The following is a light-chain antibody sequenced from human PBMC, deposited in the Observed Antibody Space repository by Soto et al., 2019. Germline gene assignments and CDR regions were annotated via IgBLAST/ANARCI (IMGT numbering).Light chain of an antibody. J-gene: IGLJ1*01. V-gene: IGLV2-14*01. CDR1: SSDVGGYNY. Sequence: QSALTQPASVSGSPGQSITISCTGTSSDVGGYNYVSWYQQHPGKAPKLLIYEINTRPSGVSNRFSGSKSGNTASLTISWLQAEDEGDYYCSSYTSSSTPYYVFGTGTKLTVL. CDR3: SSYTSSSTPYYV. CDR2: EIN.